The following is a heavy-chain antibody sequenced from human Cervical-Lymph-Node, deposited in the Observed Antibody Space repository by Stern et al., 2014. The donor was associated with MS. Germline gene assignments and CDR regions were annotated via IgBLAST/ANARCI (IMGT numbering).Heavy chain of an antibody. CDR3: ARQPHYGGLDY. D-gene: IGHD4-23*01. Sequence: VQLAESGAEVKKPGSSVKVSCKASGGTFSSYAISWVRQAPGQGLEWMGGIIPIFGTANYAPQLQGRDTITAAAAPSTAYMELSSLRSEDTAVYYCARQPHYGGLDYWGQGTLVTVSS. CDR2: IIPIFGTA. J-gene: IGHJ4*02. V-gene: IGHV1-69*01. CDR1: GGTFSSYA.